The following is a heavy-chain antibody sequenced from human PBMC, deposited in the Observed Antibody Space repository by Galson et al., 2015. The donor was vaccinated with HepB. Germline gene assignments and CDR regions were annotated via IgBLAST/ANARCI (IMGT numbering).Heavy chain of an antibody. CDR2: ISYDGNTK. Sequence: SLRLSCAASGFIFSDYGMHWVRQAPGKGLEWVAVISYDGNTKFYADSVKGRFTISRDNSKSTLYLQMDSLRAEDTAVYYCAKDLALTASYYYLGMDGWGQGTTVTVSS. CDR1: GFIFSDYG. J-gene: IGHJ6*02. D-gene: IGHD2-21*02. V-gene: IGHV3-30*18. CDR3: AKDLALTASYYYLGMDG.